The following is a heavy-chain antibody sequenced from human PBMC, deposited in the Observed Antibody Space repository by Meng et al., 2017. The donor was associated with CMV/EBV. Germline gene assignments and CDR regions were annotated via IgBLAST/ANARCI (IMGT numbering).Heavy chain of an antibody. Sequence: SETLSLTCDVSGGSINSGGYYWSWIRQHPGKGLEWIGYIYYSGSTYYNPSLKSRVTILVDTSKSQFSLKLNSVTAADTAVYYCARAARPTSANKYGCFDYWGQGTLVTVSS. D-gene: IGHD6-6*01. CDR1: GGSINSGGYY. CDR2: IYYSGST. V-gene: IGHV4-31*11. CDR3: ARAARPTSANKYGCFDY. J-gene: IGHJ4*02.